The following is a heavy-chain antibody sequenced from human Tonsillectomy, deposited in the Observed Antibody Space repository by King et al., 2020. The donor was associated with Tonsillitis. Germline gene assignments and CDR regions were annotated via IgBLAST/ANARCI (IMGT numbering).Heavy chain of an antibody. CDR2: ISGSGGRT. Sequence: VQLVESGGGLVQPGGSLRLSCAASGFTFSDYTMNWVRQAPGMGLERVSAISGSGGRTFYGDSVKDRFTISRDNSKNTLYLQMTSLRAEDTAIYYCAKDMDDYGDPMCDSWGQGTLVTVSS. D-gene: IGHD4-17*01. J-gene: IGHJ4*02. CDR3: AKDMDDYGDPMCDS. CDR1: GFTFSDYT. V-gene: IGHV3-23*04.